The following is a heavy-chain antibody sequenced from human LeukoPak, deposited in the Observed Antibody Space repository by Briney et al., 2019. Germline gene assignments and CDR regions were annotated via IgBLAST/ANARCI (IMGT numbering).Heavy chain of an antibody. D-gene: IGHD4-17*01. CDR3: ARIQSADYGDYVFDY. Sequence: GGSLRLSCAASGFTFSSYAMSWVRQAPGKGLEWVSAISGSGGSTYYADSVKGRFTISRDNSKNTLYLQMNSPRAEDTAVYYCARIQSADYGDYVFDYWGQGTLVTVSS. J-gene: IGHJ4*02. CDR1: GFTFSSYA. V-gene: IGHV3-23*01. CDR2: ISGSGGST.